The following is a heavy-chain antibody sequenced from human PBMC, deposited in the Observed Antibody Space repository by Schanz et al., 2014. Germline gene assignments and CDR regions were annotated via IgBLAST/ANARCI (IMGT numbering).Heavy chain of an antibody. CDR1: GYNFTTYT. V-gene: IGHV7-4-1*02. CDR2: INTNTGNP. D-gene: IGHD6-19*01. J-gene: IGHJ4*02. CDR3: TTETIAMAGTFSI. Sequence: QVQLVQSGSELTRPGASVKVSCKASGYNFTTYTMNWVRQAPGQGLEWMGWINTNTGNPTYAQGFTGRFVFSLDTSVSTAYLQISSLKAEDTAAYYCTTETIAMAGTFSIWDQGTLVTVSS.